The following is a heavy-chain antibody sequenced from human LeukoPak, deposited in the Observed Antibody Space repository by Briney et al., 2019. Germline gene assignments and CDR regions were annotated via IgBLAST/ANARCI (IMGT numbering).Heavy chain of an antibody. V-gene: IGHV3-48*03. CDR3: ARARNSGWNTDY. D-gene: IGHD6-19*01. J-gene: IGHJ4*02. CDR2: ISSSGDFI. Sequence: GGSLRLSCVGSGFTFSSYEMNWVRQAPGKGLEWVSYISSSGDFIYYADSVKGRFTISRDNAKNSLYLQMISLRAEDTAVYSCARARNSGWNTDYWGRGALVTVSS. CDR1: GFTFSSYE.